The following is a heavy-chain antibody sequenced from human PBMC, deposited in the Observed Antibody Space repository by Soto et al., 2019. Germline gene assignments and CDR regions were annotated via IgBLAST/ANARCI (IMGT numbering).Heavy chain of an antibody. CDR2: IAPGNGNT. J-gene: IGHJ4*02. CDR1: GYTFTDYA. Sequence: ASVKVSCKASGYTFTDYAIHWVRQAPGQRLEWMGWIAPGNGNTKYSQSFQGRVTITRGTSATTAYMELSSLRSEDTAVYYCAKGSRMWTPDYWGQGALVTVYS. V-gene: IGHV1-3*01. D-gene: IGHD2-21*01. CDR3: AKGSRMWTPDY.